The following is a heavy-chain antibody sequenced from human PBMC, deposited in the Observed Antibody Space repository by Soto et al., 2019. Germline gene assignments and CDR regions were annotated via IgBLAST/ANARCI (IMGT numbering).Heavy chain of an antibody. CDR1: GYTFTSYG. Sequence: ASVKVSCKASGYTFTSYGISWVRQAPGQGLEWMGWISAYNGNTNYAQKLQGRVTMTTDTSTSTAYMELRSLRSDDTAVYYCAGGSSWYPVEYYFDYWGQGTLVTVSS. J-gene: IGHJ4*02. CDR2: ISAYNGNT. CDR3: AGGSSWYPVEYYFDY. D-gene: IGHD6-13*01. V-gene: IGHV1-18*04.